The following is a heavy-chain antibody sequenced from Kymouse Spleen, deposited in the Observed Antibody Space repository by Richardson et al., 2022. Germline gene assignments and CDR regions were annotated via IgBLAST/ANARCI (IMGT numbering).Heavy chain of an antibody. J-gene: IGHJ4*02. CDR1: GFTFDDYA. CDR3: AKDITQLVPGAFDY. CDR2: ISWNSGSI. D-gene: IGHD6-13*01. V-gene: IGHV3-9*01. Sequence: EVQLVESGGGLVQPGRSLRLSCAASGFTFDDYAMHWVRQAPGKGLEWVSGISWNSGSIGYADSVKGRFTISRDNAKNSLYLQMNSLRAEDTALYYCAKDITQLVPGAFDYWGQGTLVTVSS.